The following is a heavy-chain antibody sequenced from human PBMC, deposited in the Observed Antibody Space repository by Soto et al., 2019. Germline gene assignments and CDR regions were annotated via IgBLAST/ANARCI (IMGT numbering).Heavy chain of an antibody. J-gene: IGHJ4*02. CDR3: ARGGAAAGGYFDY. CDR1: GGSFSGYS. CDR2: LNHNGST. Sequence: QVQLQQWGAGLLKPSETLSLTCAVYGGSFSGYSWSWIRQPPGQGLEWIGELNHNGSTNYNPSIKSRVTLSVDTSKNQFSLKLSSVTDADTAVYYCARGGAAAGGYFDYWGQGTLVTVSS. V-gene: IGHV4-34*01. D-gene: IGHD6-13*01.